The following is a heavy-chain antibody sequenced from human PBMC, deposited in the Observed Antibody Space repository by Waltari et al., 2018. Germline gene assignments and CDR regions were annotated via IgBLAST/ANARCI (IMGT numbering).Heavy chain of an antibody. CDR3: ASGDNADY. CDR1: GFPVSSFW. CDR2: INQDGSEK. V-gene: IGHV3-7*01. J-gene: IGHJ4*02. Sequence: EVQLVESGGGLVQPGGSLRLSCAGAGFPVSSFWMSWVRQTPGKGLEWVANINQDGSEKYYVDSVKGRFTISRDNAKKSLYLQMNSLRAEDTAVYYCASGDNADYWGQGTLVTVSS. D-gene: IGHD2-21*01.